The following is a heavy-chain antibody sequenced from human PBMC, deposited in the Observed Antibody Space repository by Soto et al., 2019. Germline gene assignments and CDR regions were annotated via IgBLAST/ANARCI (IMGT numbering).Heavy chain of an antibody. CDR1: GGTFSSYA. D-gene: IGHD6-19*01. J-gene: IGHJ5*02. V-gene: IGHV1-69*13. CDR2: IIPIFGTA. Sequence: GASVKVSCKASGGTFSSYAISWVRQAPGQGLEWMGGIIPIFGTANYAQKFQGRVTITADESTSTAYMELSSLRSEDTAVYYCARDRVHQQWLVSVKGWFDPWGQGTLVTVSS. CDR3: ARDRVHQQWLVSVKGWFDP.